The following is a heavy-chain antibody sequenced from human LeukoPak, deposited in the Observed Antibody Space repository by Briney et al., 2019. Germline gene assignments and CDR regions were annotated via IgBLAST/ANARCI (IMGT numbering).Heavy chain of an antibody. J-gene: IGHJ3*02. Sequence: GGSLRLSCAASGFTFSDYYMSWIRQAPGRGLEWVSYISSSGSTIYYADSVKGRFTISRDNAKNSLYLQMNSLRAEDTAVYYCARAYDFWSGYLVEAFDIWGQGTMSPSLQ. V-gene: IGHV3-11*01. D-gene: IGHD3-3*01. CDR1: GFTFSDYY. CDR2: ISSSGSTI. CDR3: ARAYDFWSGYLVEAFDI.